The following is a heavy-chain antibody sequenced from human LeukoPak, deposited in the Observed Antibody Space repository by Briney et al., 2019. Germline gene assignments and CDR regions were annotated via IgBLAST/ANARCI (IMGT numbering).Heavy chain of an antibody. CDR1: GGSISSHY. V-gene: IGHV4-59*11. Sequence: SETLSLTCTVSGGSISSHYWSWIRQPPGEGLEWIGVIFSSGSTNYNPSLKSRVTISVDKSKNQFSLKLRSVTAADTAVYYCARPLSLGYCSGGSCYGRGAWFDRWGQGTLVTVSS. J-gene: IGHJ5*02. CDR3: ARPLSLGYCSGGSCYGRGAWFDR. CDR2: IFSSGST. D-gene: IGHD2-15*01.